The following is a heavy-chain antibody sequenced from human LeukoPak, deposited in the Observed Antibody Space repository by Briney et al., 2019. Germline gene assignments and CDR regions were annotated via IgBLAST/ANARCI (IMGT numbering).Heavy chain of an antibody. V-gene: IGHV3-7*01. CDR1: GFTFSSYW. CDR3: AKDGAYDWNDKSDY. D-gene: IGHD1-20*01. J-gene: IGHJ4*02. CDR2: IKRDGKEK. Sequence: GGSLRLSCAASGFTFSSYWMSWVRQAPGKGLEWVANIKRDGKEKHYVDSVKGRFTISRDNARNSLYLQMSSLRAEDTAVYYCAKDGAYDWNDKSDYWGQGTLVTVSS.